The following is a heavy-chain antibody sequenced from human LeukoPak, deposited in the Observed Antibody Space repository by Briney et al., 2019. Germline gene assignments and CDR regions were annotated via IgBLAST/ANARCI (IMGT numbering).Heavy chain of an antibody. J-gene: IGHJ4*02. D-gene: IGHD1-26*01. CDR3: AREAIVGDNSGGFDY. V-gene: IGHV3-21*01. Sequence: GGSLRLSCAASGFIFSSYNMNWVRQAPGKGLEWVSSISSSSTCIYYADSVKGRFTISRDNGKSSLYLQMNSLRAEDTAVYYCAREAIVGDNSGGFDYWGQGTLVTASS. CDR2: ISSSSTCI. CDR1: GFIFSSYN.